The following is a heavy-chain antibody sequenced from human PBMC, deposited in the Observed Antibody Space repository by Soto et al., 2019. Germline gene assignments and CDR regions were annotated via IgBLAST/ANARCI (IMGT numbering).Heavy chain of an antibody. CDR1: GLTVSSTY. Sequence: EVQLVESGGGLIQPGGSLRLSCAVSGLTVSSTYMTWVRQAPGKGLEWVSLIYSGDATYYADSVRGRFTISRDKSKNTVYLQMNSLRAEDTAVYFCASQLGLDPYDRRKASDYWGQGTLVTVSS. CDR3: ASQLGLDPYDRRKASDY. V-gene: IGHV3-53*01. D-gene: IGHD3-22*01. CDR2: IYSGDAT. J-gene: IGHJ4*02.